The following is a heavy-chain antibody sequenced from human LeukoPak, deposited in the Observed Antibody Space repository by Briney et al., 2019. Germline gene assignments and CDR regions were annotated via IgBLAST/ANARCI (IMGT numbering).Heavy chain of an antibody. CDR1: GFTFSTYW. V-gene: IGHV3-7*01. CDR3: ARGEVVVVAATILTSFDY. D-gene: IGHD2-15*01. Sequence: GGSLRLSCAASGFTFSTYWMSWVRQAPGKGLEWVANIKQDGSEKYYVDSVKGRFTISRDNAKNSLYLQMNSLRAEDTAVYYCARGEVVVVAATILTSFDYWGQGTLVTVSS. CDR2: IKQDGSEK. J-gene: IGHJ4*02.